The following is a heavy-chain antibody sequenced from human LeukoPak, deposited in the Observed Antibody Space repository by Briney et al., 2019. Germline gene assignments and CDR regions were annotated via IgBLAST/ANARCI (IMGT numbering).Heavy chain of an antibody. CDR2: ISGSGGST. CDR3: AKESGWYPGFDY. J-gene: IGHJ4*02. CDR1: GFTFSSYA. D-gene: IGHD6-19*01. V-gene: IGHV3-23*01. Sequence: PGGSVRLSCAASGFTFSSYAMSWVRKAPGKGLEWASAISGSGGSTYYADSVKGRFTISRDNSKNTLYLQMNSLRAEDTAVYYCAKESGWYPGFDYWGQGTLVTVSS.